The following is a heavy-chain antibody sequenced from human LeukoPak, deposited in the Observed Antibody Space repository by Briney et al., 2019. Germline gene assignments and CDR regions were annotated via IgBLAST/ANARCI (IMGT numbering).Heavy chain of an antibody. J-gene: IGHJ4*02. CDR2: INHSGST. Sequence: SETLSLTCAVYGGSFSGYYWSWIRQPPGKGLEWIGEINHSGSTNYNPSLKSRVTISVDTSKNQFSLKLSSVTAADTAVYYCARYLAFMGAKNYDYWGQGTLVTVSS. D-gene: IGHD1-26*01. CDR3: ARYLAFMGAKNYDY. V-gene: IGHV4-34*01. CDR1: GGSFSGYY.